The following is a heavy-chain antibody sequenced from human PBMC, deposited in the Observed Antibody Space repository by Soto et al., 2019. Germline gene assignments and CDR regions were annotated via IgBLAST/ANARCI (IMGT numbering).Heavy chain of an antibody. CDR2: IIPILGIA. D-gene: IGHD5-12*01. V-gene: IGHV1-69*08. Sequence: QVQLVQSGAEVKKPGSSVKVSCKASGGTFSSYTISWVRQAPGQGLEWMGRIIPILGIANYAQKFQGRVTITADKSTSTAYMELSSLRSEDTAVYYCAREVATTDYYYYMYVWGKGTTVTVSS. J-gene: IGHJ6*03. CDR3: AREVATTDYYYYMYV. CDR1: GGTFSSYT.